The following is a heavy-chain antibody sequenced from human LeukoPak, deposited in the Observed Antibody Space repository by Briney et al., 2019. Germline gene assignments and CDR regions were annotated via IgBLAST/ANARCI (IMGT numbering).Heavy chain of an antibody. CDR1: GGSISSGGYY. Sequence: SETLSLTCTVSGGSISSGGYYWSWIRQHPGKGLEWIGYIYYSGSTYYNPSLKSRVTISVDTSKNQFSLKLSSVTAADTAVYYCARDNTVTGYAFDIWGQGTMVTVSS. D-gene: IGHD4-17*01. CDR2: IYYSGST. J-gene: IGHJ3*02. CDR3: ARDNTVTGYAFDI. V-gene: IGHV4-31*03.